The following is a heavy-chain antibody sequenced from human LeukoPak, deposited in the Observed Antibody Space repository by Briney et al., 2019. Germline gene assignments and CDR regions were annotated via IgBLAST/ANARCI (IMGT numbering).Heavy chain of an antibody. D-gene: IGHD5-18*01. V-gene: IGHV4-59*05. CDR2: IYYSGST. Sequence: SETLSLTCTVSGGSISSYYWSWIRQPPGKGLEWIGSIYYSGSTYYNPSLKSRVTISVDTSKNQFSLKLSSVTAADTAVYYCARTRGYSYTFDYWGQGTLVTVSS. CDR1: GGSISSYY. CDR3: ARTRGYSYTFDY. J-gene: IGHJ4*02.